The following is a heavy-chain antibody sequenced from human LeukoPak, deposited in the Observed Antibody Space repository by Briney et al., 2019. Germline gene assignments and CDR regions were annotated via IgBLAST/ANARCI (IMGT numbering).Heavy chain of an antibody. D-gene: IGHD3-22*01. CDR1: GFTFSGYA. CDR2: ISGSGGST. J-gene: IGHJ4*02. CDR3: AKGPYSYDSSGYWHYFDY. V-gene: IGHV3-23*01. Sequence: PGGSLRLSCEASGFTFSGYAMTWVRQAPGKGLEWVSVISGSGGSTYYADSVKGRFTVSRDNSKNTLFLQVISLRAEDTAVYYCAKGPYSYDSSGYWHYFDYWGQGTLVTVSS.